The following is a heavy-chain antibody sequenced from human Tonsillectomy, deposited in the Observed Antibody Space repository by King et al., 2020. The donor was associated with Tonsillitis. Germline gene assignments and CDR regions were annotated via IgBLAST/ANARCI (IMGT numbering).Heavy chain of an antibody. CDR1: GFTFSRYA. Sequence: VQLVESGGGVVQPGRSLRLSCAASGFTFSRYAMHWVRQAPGKGLEWVAVIAFDGSNEYYADSVKGRFTISRDISKNTLYLQMNSLRAEDTAIYYCARGRYGDYVTGAYYGMDVWGQGTTVTVS. V-gene: IGHV3-30*04. CDR2: IAFDGSNE. J-gene: IGHJ6*02. CDR3: ARGRYGDYVTGAYYGMDV. D-gene: IGHD4-17*01.